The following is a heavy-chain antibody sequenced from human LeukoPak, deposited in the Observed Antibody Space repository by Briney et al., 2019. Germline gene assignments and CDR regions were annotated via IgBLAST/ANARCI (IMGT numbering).Heavy chain of an antibody. J-gene: IGHJ3*02. V-gene: IGHV4-30-4*08. CDR2: IYYSGST. D-gene: IGHD6-19*01. CDR1: GGSLSSGDYY. Sequence: PSETLSLTCTVSGGSLSSGDYYWSWIRQPPGKGLEWIGYIYYSGSTYYNPSLKSRVTISVDTSKNQFSLKLSSVTAADTAVYYCVRGSGWSDAFDIWGQGTMVTVSS. CDR3: VRGSGWSDAFDI.